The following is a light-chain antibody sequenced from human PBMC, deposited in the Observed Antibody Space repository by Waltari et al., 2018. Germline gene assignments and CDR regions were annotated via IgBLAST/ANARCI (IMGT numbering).Light chain of an antibody. Sequence: DIEMTHSPSALSASVGDRVTITCRASQNIYGYLNWYQQKPGKAPELLIYSSSSLQSGVPSRFRGSGFGTEFTLTITNLQLEDFATYYCQQRAFGQGTKVEIK. CDR2: SSS. CDR1: QNIYGY. CDR3: QQRA. J-gene: IGKJ1*01. V-gene: IGKV1-39*01.